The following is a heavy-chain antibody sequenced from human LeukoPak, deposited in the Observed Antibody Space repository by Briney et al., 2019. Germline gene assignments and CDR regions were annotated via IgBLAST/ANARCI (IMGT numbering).Heavy chain of an antibody. V-gene: IGHV3-30-3*01. CDR2: ISYDGSNK. D-gene: IGHD2-2*01. CDR1: GFTFSSYA. Sequence: GGSLRLSCAASGFTFSSYAMHWVRQAPGKGLEWVAVISYDGSNKYYADSVKGRFTISRDNSKNTLYLQMNSLRAEDTAVYYCAKDATVVVPAAISVRRQGFDYWGQGTLVTVSS. CDR3: AKDATVVVPAAISVRRQGFDY. J-gene: IGHJ4*02.